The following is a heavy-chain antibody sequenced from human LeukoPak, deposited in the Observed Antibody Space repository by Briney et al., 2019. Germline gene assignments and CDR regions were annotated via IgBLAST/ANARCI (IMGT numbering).Heavy chain of an antibody. Sequence: ETLSLTCTVSGGSISSYYWTWIRQPPGKGLEWVSGINWNGGSTGYADSVKGRFTISRDNAKNSLYLQMNSLRAEDTALYYCARAAIAVAGTDAFDIWGQGTMVTVSS. CDR3: ARAAIAVAGTDAFDI. CDR1: GGSISSYY. D-gene: IGHD6-19*01. V-gene: IGHV3-20*04. J-gene: IGHJ3*02. CDR2: INWNGGST.